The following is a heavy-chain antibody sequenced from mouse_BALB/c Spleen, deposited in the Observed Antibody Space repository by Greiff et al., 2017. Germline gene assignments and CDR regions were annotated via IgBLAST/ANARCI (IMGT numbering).Heavy chain of an antibody. J-gene: IGHJ4*01. V-gene: IGHV5-17*02. CDR3: ARSPTGTAMDY. CDR1: GFTFSSFG. D-gene: IGHD4-1*02. CDR2: ISSGSSTI. Sequence: EVKVVESGGGLVQPGGSRKLSCAASGFTFSSFGMHWVRQAPEKGLEWVAYISSGSSTIYYADTVKGRFTISRDNPKNTLFLQMTSLRSEDTAMYYCARSPTGTAMDYWGQGTSVTVSS.